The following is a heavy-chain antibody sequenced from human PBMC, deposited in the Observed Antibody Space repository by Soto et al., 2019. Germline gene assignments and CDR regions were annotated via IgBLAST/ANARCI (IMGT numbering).Heavy chain of an antibody. CDR3: AKGSIAVAVQRNYFDP. Sequence: RRSLRLSCAASGFTFNNYAMSWVRQAPGKGLEWVSAISASGATTNYADSVKGRFTISRDNDKNTLYLQMNRLRDADTAVYYCAKGSIAVAVQRNYFDPWGQGTLVTVSS. J-gene: IGHJ5*02. V-gene: IGHV3-23*01. CDR2: ISASGATT. CDR1: GFTFNNYA. D-gene: IGHD6-19*01.